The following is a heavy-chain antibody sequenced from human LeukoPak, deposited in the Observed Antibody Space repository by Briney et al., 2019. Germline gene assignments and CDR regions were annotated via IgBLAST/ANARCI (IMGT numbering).Heavy chain of an antibody. CDR1: SGSINSYY. Sequence: SETLSLTCTVSSGSINSYYWGWVRQPAGRGLEWIGRIYTTGKTDYNPSPKSRLTMSVDTSTRQFSLNLTSVTAADTAIYFCARHGYTASHYFLDFWSQGTLVTVSS. CDR3: ARHGYTASHYFLDF. D-gene: IGHD3-16*01. J-gene: IGHJ4*02. CDR2: IYTTGKT. V-gene: IGHV4-4*07.